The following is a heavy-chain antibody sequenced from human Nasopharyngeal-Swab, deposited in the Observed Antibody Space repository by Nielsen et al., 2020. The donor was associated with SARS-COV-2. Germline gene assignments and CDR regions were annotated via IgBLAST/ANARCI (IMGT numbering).Heavy chain of an antibody. D-gene: IGHD2-21*01. CDR3: ARRRIANGDFDF. CDR1: GASISSTSYY. J-gene: IGHJ4*02. Sequence: GSLRLSCTVSGASISSTSYYWGWIRQPPGKGLEWIGSDYYTVSTYYNPSLKSRVSISVDTSKNQFSLKVSSVTAADTAVYYCARRRIANGDFDFWGQGTLVTVSS. V-gene: IGHV4-39*01. CDR2: DYYTVST.